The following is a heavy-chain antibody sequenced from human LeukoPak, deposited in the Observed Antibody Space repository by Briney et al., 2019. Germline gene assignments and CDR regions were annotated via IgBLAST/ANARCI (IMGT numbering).Heavy chain of an antibody. J-gene: IGHJ4*02. Sequence: ASVKVSCKASGYTFTSYDINWLRQATGQGLEWMGWMNPNSGNTGYAQKFQGRVTMTRNTSISTAYMELSSLRSEDTAVYYCARGRVVRGVITQRRPDHWGQGPVVTVSS. D-gene: IGHD3-10*01. CDR1: GYTFTSYD. CDR2: MNPNSGNT. CDR3: ARGRVVRGVITQRRPDH. V-gene: IGHV1-8*01.